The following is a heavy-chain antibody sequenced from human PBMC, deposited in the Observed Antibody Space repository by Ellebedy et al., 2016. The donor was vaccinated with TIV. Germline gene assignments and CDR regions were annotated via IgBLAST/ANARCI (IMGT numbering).Heavy chain of an antibody. CDR3: ASTSFSAGSGYHPHDY. CDR2: IYYNENT. CDR1: GASISSYY. D-gene: IGHD5-12*01. J-gene: IGHJ4*02. V-gene: IGHV4-59*08. Sequence: MPSETLSLTCTVSGASISSYYWSWIRQPPGKGLEWIGYIYYNENTNYNPSLKSRVTISVDTSKNQFSLNLNSVTAADTAVYFCASTSFSAGSGYHPHDYWGQGILVTVSS.